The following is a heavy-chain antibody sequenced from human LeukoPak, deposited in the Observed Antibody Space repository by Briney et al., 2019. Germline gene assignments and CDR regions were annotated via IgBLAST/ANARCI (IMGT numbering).Heavy chain of an antibody. CDR3: ARGGQMATIGIFYY. J-gene: IGHJ4*02. CDR1: GFTFSSYA. V-gene: IGHV3-23*01. Sequence: GGSLRLSCAASGFTFSSYAMNWVRQAPGKGLEWVSAISGSGGSSYYADSVRGRFTISRDNSKNTLFLQMNTLRAEDTAVYYCARGGQMATIGIFYYWGRGTLVTVSS. D-gene: IGHD5-24*01. CDR2: ISGSGGSS.